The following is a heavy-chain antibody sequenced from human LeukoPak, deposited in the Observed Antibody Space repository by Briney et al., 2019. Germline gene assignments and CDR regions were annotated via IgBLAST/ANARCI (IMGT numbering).Heavy chain of an antibody. Sequence: KSSETLSLTCTVSGGSISSYYWSWIRQPPGKGLEWIGYIYYSGSTNYNPSLKSRVTMSVDTSKNQFSLKLSSVTAADTAVYYCARDPGYYGSGSQNWFDPWGQGTLVTVSS. D-gene: IGHD3-10*01. CDR2: IYYSGST. J-gene: IGHJ5*02. CDR3: ARDPGYYGSGSQNWFDP. CDR1: GGSISSYY. V-gene: IGHV4-59*12.